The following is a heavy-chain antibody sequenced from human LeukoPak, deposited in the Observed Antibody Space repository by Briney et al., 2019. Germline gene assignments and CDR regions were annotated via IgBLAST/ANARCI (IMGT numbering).Heavy chain of an antibody. Sequence: SETLSLTCTVSGGSISISSHYWGWLRQPPGKGLEWIGFIYYSGSTYYNPSLKSRVTVSVDTSKNQFSLKLSSVTAADTAVYYCARSHCSRATCYPDYWGQGTLVTVSS. CDR2: IYYSGST. CDR3: ARSHCSRATCYPDY. D-gene: IGHD2-15*01. CDR1: GGSISISSHY. J-gene: IGHJ4*02. V-gene: IGHV4-39*01.